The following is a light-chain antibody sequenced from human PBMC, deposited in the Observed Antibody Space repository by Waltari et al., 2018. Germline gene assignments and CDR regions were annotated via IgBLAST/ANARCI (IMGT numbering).Light chain of an antibody. CDR1: SLRTYA. V-gene: IGLV3-19*01. CDR3: SSRDPTINAVV. J-gene: IGLJ2*01. CDR2: STD. Sequence: SSELTQDPAVSVALGQTVTITCQGDSLRTYAADRYQQRPGQAPILVLLSTDDRPSGIPDRFSGSSSRDTASLTITDTQAEDEAAYYCSSRDPTINAVVFGGGTKLTVL.